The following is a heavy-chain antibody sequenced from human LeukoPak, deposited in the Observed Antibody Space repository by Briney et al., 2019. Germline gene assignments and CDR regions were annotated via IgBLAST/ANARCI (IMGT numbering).Heavy chain of an antibody. CDR1: GFTFSSYA. CDR3: AKGSYYDSNGSFYFDY. J-gene: IGHJ4*02. D-gene: IGHD3-22*01. Sequence: GGSLRLSCAASGFTFSSYAMSWVRQAPGKGLEWVSGISGSGDNTYYADSVKGRFTISRDNSKNTLYVQVNSLGTEDTTAYYCAKGSYYDSNGSFYFDYWGQGTLVTVSS. CDR2: ISGSGDNT. V-gene: IGHV3-23*01.